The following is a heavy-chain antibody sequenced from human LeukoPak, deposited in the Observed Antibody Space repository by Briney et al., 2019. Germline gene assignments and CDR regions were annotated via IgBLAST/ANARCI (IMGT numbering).Heavy chain of an antibody. Sequence: PGGSLRLSCAASGFTFSKYAMSWVRQVPGKGLEWVSSIGDSGSSTYYADSVKGRFIISRDNSKNTLYLQMSSLRVEDTAIYYCARRPYAGAFDIWGQGTMATVSS. CDR3: ARRPYAGAFDI. D-gene: IGHD4-17*01. CDR1: GFTFSKYA. V-gene: IGHV3-23*01. J-gene: IGHJ3*02. CDR2: IGDSGSST.